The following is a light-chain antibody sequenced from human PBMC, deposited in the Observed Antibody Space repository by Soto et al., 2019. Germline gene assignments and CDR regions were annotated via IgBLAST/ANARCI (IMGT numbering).Light chain of an antibody. V-gene: IGKV3-15*01. CDR2: GAS. J-gene: IGKJ1*01. Sequence: EIVMTQSPVTLSVSPGERATLSCRASQSVSINLAWYQQKPGQAPRLLIYGASTRATGIPARFSGSGSGTEFTLTISGLQSEDFAVYYCQHCHYWPPWTFGQGTKVEIK. CDR1: QSVSIN. CDR3: QHCHYWPPWT.